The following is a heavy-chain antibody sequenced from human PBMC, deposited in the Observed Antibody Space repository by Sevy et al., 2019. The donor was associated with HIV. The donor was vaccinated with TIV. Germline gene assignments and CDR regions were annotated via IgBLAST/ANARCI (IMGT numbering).Heavy chain of an antibody. D-gene: IGHD3-3*01. CDR3: AGGVGVVGGVIDS. Sequence: GGSLRLSCAASGFTFSSYSMNWVRQAPGKGLEWISSISSRNIYIYYVDSVKGRFTISRDHAKNSLDLQMNCLKAEDTAVYYCAGGVGVVGGVIDSWGQGTLVTFSS. V-gene: IGHV3-21*01. CDR1: GFTFSSYS. CDR2: ISSRNIYI. J-gene: IGHJ4*02.